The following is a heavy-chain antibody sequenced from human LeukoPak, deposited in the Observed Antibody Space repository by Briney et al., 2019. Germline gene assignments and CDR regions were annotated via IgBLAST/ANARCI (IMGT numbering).Heavy chain of an antibody. D-gene: IGHD2-2*01. Sequence: ASVKASCTASGGTLTSYAISWVRQAPGQGLEWMGGIIPIIGTPNYAQKFQGRVTITADESTSTAYMELSSPSTEDPAVYYCASSDSVVPAALDHWYFDLWGGRTLGTVSS. J-gene: IGHJ2*01. CDR2: IIPIIGTP. CDR3: ASSDSVVPAALDHWYFDL. V-gene: IGHV1-69*13. CDR1: GGTLTSYA.